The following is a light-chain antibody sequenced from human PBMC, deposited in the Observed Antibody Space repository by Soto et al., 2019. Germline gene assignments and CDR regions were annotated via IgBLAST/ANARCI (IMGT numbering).Light chain of an antibody. Sequence: QSALTQPASVSGSPGQSITISCNGTSSDVGGHDYVSWYQQHPGKAPKLTIFEVSNRPSGVSNRFSGSKSGNTASLTISGLQAEDEADCYCSSYTDSDSFYVFGSGTKVTVL. V-gene: IGLV2-14*01. J-gene: IGLJ1*01. CDR1: SSDVGGHDY. CDR3: SSYTDSDSFYV. CDR2: EVS.